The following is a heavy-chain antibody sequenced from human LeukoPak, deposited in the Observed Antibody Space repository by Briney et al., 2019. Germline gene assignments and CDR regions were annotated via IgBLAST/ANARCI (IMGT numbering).Heavy chain of an antibody. Sequence: GGSLRLSSAASGFTFSSYSMNWVRQAPGKGLEWVSSISSSSSYIYYADSVKGRFTISRDNAKNSLYLQMNSLRAEDTAVYYCARDMPVASGVDYWGQGTLVTVSS. D-gene: IGHD6-19*01. CDR2: ISSSSSYI. J-gene: IGHJ4*02. V-gene: IGHV3-21*01. CDR1: GFTFSSYS. CDR3: ARDMPVASGVDY.